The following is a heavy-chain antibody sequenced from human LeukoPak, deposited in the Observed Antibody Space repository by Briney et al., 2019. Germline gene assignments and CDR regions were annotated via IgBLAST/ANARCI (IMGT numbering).Heavy chain of an antibody. D-gene: IGHD1-26*01. CDR3: TTDLKESGSDTTTGFQY. CDR1: GFTFSSYA. J-gene: IGHJ4*02. Sequence: GGSLRLSCAASGFTFSSYAMSWVRQAPGKGLEWVSAISGSGGSTYYADSVKGRFTISRDNSKNTLYLQMNSLRAEDTAVYYCTTDLKESGSDTTTGFQYWGQGTLVTVSS. V-gene: IGHV3-23*01. CDR2: ISGSGGST.